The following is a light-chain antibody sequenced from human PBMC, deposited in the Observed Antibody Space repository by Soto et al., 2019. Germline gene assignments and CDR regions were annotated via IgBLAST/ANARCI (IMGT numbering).Light chain of an antibody. J-gene: IGLJ1*01. CDR2: EVS. CDR1: SSDVGGYNY. V-gene: IGLV2-8*01. Sequence: QSALTQPPSASGSPGQSVTISCTGTSSDVGGYNYVSWYQQHPGKAPKLMSYEVSKRPSGVPDRFSGSKSGNTASLTVSGLQAEDEADYYCSSYAGSNINYVFGTGTKVTVL. CDR3: SSYAGSNINYV.